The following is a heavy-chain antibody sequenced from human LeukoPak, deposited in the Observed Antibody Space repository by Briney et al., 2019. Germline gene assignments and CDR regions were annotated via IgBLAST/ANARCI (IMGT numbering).Heavy chain of an antibody. Sequence: SETLSLTCTVSGGSISSYHWSWIRQPPGKGLEWIGYIYYSGSTNHNPSLKSRVTISVDTSKNQFSLKLSSVTAADTAVYYCARVVYDSSGYYDYYYYYYMDVWGKGTTVTISS. V-gene: IGHV4-59*01. J-gene: IGHJ6*03. CDR3: ARVVYDSSGYYDYYYYYYMDV. D-gene: IGHD3-22*01. CDR1: GGSISSYH. CDR2: IYYSGST.